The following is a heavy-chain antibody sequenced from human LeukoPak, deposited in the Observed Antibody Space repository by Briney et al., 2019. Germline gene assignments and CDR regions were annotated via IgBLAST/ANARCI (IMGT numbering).Heavy chain of an antibody. Sequence: GASVKVSCKASRYTFTSYSMHWVRQAPGQRLEWMGWINAGNGDTKYAQKFQGRVAFTRDTSASTAYMEVSSLRSEDTAVYYCARNYCSGGSCSDTAYYCYGLDVWGQGTTVTVSS. J-gene: IGHJ6*02. CDR2: INAGNGDT. V-gene: IGHV1-3*01. CDR1: RYTFTSYS. CDR3: ARNYCSGGSCSDTAYYCYGLDV. D-gene: IGHD2-15*01.